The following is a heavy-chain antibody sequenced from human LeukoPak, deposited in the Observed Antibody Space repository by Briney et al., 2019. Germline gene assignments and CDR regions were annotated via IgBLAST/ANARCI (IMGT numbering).Heavy chain of an antibody. Sequence: PSETLSLTCAVYGGSFSGYYWTWIRHTPEKGLEWIGEMNPSGSTNYNPSLKSRVTISVDTSKNQFSLELSSVTAADTAVYYCARGRQDVTMIVVVMTAVSYYLDVWGKGTTVAVS. CDR2: MNPSGST. CDR1: GGSFSGYY. D-gene: IGHD3-22*01. J-gene: IGHJ6*03. CDR3: ARGRQDVTMIVVVMTAVSYYLDV. V-gene: IGHV4-34*01.